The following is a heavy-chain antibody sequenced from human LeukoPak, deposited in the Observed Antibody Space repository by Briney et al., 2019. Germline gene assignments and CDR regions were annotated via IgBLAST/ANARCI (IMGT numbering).Heavy chain of an antibody. Sequence: ASVKVSCKASGYTFTGYYMHWVRQAPGQGVEWMGWNNPNSGGTNYAQKFQGRVTMTRDTPISTAYMELSRLRSDDTAVYYCARGSAYSGSYYYYYYMDVWGKGTTVTVSS. CDR3: ARGSAYSGSYYYYYYMDV. D-gene: IGHD1-26*01. CDR2: NNPNSGGT. V-gene: IGHV1-2*02. J-gene: IGHJ6*03. CDR1: GYTFTGYY.